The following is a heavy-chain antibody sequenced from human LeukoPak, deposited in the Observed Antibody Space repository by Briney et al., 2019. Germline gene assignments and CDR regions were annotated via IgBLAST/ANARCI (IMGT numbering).Heavy chain of an antibody. V-gene: IGHV4-59*08. J-gene: IGHJ4*02. CDR3: ARAVSGRFDY. CDR1: GGSMSPYH. D-gene: IGHD6-19*01. Sequence: SETLSLTCTVSGGSMSPYHWGWIRQPPGKGLEWTGYIYYSGSTNYNPSLKSRVTISVDTSKYQFSLKLSSVTAADTAIYYCARAVSGRFDYWGQGTLVTVSS. CDR2: IYYSGST.